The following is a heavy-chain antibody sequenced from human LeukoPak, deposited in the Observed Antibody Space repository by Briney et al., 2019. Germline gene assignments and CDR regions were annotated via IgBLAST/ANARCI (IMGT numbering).Heavy chain of an antibody. CDR1: GFTFSNYL. J-gene: IGHJ4*02. Sequence: PGGSLRLSCAASGFTFSNYLMNWVRQAPGKGLEGLAKIKQYGTEKYSVDSVKGRFPTSRDNAKTSLYPQMNSLRAEDTAVYYCARARFGTAGADYWGQGTLVTVSS. CDR2: IKQYGTEK. V-gene: IGHV3-7*01. D-gene: IGHD1-1*01. CDR3: ARARFGTAGADY.